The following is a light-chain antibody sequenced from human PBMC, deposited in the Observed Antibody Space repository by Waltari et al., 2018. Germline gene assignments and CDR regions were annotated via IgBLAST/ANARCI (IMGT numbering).Light chain of an antibody. J-gene: IGLJ1*01. Sequence: HSALTHPASLSGSAGRSITISSTGTSSDLGRYTLVCWYQQHPGKAPKLMIYEVSKRPSGVSNRFSGSKSGNTASLTISGLQAEDEADYYCCSYAGSTTYVFGTGTKVTVL. CDR2: EVS. CDR1: SSDLGRYTL. CDR3: CSYAGSTTYV. V-gene: IGLV2-23*02.